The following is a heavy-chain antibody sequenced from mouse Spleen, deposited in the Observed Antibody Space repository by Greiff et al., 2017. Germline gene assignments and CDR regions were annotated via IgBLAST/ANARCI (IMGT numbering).Heavy chain of an antibody. J-gene: IGHJ1*01. Sequence: EVQLQQSGPELVKPGASVKISCKASGYTFTDYYMNWVKQSHGKSLEWIGDINPNNGGTSYNQKFKGKATLTVDKSSSTAYMELRSLTSEDSAVYYCARERLRRYFDVWGAGTTVTVSS. CDR3: ARERLRRYFDV. D-gene: IGHD2-2*01. CDR2: INPNNGGT. CDR1: GYTFTDYY. V-gene: IGHV1-26*01.